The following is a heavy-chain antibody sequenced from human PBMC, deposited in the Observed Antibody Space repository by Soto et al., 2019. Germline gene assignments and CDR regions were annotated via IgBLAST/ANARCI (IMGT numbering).Heavy chain of an antibody. V-gene: IGHV6-1*01. D-gene: IGHD6-6*01. CDR3: ARDRGIAARPSLFDP. CDR1: GDSISCDSAA. Sequence: PSHTLSLTCAISGDSISCDSAAWNWIRQSPSRGLEWLGRTYYRSKWYNDYAAFVKSRININPDTSKNQLSLQLNAVTPEDTAVYYCARDRGIAARPSLFDPWGQGTLVTVSS. CDR2: TYYRSKWYN. J-gene: IGHJ5*02.